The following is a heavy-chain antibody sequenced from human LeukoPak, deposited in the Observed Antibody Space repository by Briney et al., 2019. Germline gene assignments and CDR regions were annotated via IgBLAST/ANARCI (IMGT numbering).Heavy chain of an antibody. D-gene: IGHD6-19*01. CDR1: GGSISSSSYY. CDR3: AREDDYSSGWRAGNVFDY. CDR2: IYYSGST. J-gene: IGHJ4*02. Sequence: SETLSLTCTVSGGSISSSSYYWGWIRQPPGKGLEWIGSIYYSGSTYYNPSLKSRVTISVDTSKNQFSLKLSSVTAADTAVYYCAREDDYSSGWRAGNVFDYWGQGTLVTVSS. V-gene: IGHV4-39*07.